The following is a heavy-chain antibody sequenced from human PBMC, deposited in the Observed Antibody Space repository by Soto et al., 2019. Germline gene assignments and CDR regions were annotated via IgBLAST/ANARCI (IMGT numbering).Heavy chain of an antibody. J-gene: IGHJ6*02. CDR1: GFSLSTSGVG. V-gene: IGHV2-5*02. CDR2: IYWDDDK. Sequence: QITLKESGPTLVKPTQTLTLTCTFSGFSLSTSGVGVAWIRQPPGKALEWLALIYWDDDKRYRPSLESRLTTTNDTSKHQAVLTLTNMASVNTATYYCAYLPCSGGSCYWFSFSGMDVWGQGTTVTVSS. CDR3: AYLPCSGGSCYWFSFSGMDV. D-gene: IGHD2-15*01.